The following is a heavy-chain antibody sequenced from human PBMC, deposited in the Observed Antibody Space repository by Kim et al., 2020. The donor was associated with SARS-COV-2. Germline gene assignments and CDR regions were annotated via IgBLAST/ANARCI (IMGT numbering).Heavy chain of an antibody. Sequence: GGSLRLSCAASGFTFSSYAMSWVRQAPGKGLEWVSAISGSGGSTYYADSVKGRFTISRDNSKNTLYLQMNSLRAEDTAVYYCAKFPGTGRRRHYDFWSGYYPAGHYWGQGTLVTVSS. D-gene: IGHD3-3*01. V-gene: IGHV3-23*01. J-gene: IGHJ4*02. CDR1: GFTFSSYA. CDR2: ISGSGGST. CDR3: AKFPGTGRRRHYDFWSGYYPAGHY.